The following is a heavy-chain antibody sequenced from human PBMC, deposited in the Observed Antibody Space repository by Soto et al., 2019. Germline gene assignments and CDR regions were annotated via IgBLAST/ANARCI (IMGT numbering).Heavy chain of an antibody. D-gene: IGHD6-13*01. V-gene: IGHV3-23*01. CDR2: VVGSGEST. Sequence: GGSLRLSCAASGFTFSTYTMTWVRQAPGKGLERVSSVVGSGESTYYADSVKGRFTISRDNSKNTLYLQMNSLRAEDTAVYYCARDPSWVAAAGTPHNWFDPWGQGTLVTVSS. J-gene: IGHJ5*02. CDR1: GFTFSTYT. CDR3: ARDPSWVAAAGTPHNWFDP.